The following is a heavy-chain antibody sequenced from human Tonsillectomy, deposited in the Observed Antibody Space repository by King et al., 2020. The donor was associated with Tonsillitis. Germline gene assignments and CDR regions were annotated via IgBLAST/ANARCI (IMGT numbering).Heavy chain of an antibody. CDR2: IHPSDSYT. V-gene: IGHV5-51*01. CDR3: ARLEGDTYSGVDY. J-gene: IGHJ4*02. D-gene: IGHD2-21*01. CDR1: GYSFSTYW. Sequence: QLVQSGAEVKKPGESLKISCKGSGYSFSTYWIGWVRQIPGKGLEWMGVIHPSDSYTRYSPSFQGQVTISAHQSISTAYLQWSSLKASDTAMYYCARLEGDTYSGVDYWGQGTLVTVSS.